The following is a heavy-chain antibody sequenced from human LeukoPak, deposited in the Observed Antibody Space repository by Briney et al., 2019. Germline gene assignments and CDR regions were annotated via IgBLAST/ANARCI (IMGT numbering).Heavy chain of an antibody. D-gene: IGHD1-26*01. CDR2: INPNSGGT. CDR1: GYIFTGYY. CDR3: ARHPYSGSYHFDY. Sequence: ASVKVSCKASGYIFTGYYMHWVRQAPGQGLEWMGWINPNSGGTNSAQKFQGRATMTRDTSISTAYMELSRLTSDDTAVYHCARHPYSGSYHFDYWGQGTLVTVSS. V-gene: IGHV1-2*02. J-gene: IGHJ4*02.